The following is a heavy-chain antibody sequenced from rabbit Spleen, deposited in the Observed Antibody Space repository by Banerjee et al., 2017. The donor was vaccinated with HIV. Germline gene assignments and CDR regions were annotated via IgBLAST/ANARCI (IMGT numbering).Heavy chain of an antibody. CDR2: VAGDSSGFI. Sequence: QSLEESGGDLVKPGASLTLTCTASGFSFSSSYYKCWVRQAPGKGLEWISCVAGDSSGFIYSATWARGRFTCSKTSSTTVTLQMTSLTAADTATYFCARDLDDVIGWNFGWWGQGTLVTVS. J-gene: IGHJ3*01. CDR1: GFSFSSSYY. CDR3: ARDLDDVIGWNFGW. V-gene: IGHV1S40*01. D-gene: IGHD4-1*01.